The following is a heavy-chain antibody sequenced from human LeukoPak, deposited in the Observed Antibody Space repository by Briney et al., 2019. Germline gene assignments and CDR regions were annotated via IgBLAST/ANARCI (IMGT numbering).Heavy chain of an antibody. V-gene: IGHV3-53*01. CDR3: ARDRGAVALDAFDV. D-gene: IGHD6-19*01. J-gene: IGHJ3*01. Sequence: PGGSLRLSCAASGFTVSNKYMNWVRQAPGKGLEWVSVIHSGGTTDYADSVKGRFTISRDDSKNTLYLQMNSLRDEDMAVYYCARDRGAVALDAFDVWGQGTMVTVSS. CDR2: IHSGGTT. CDR1: GFTVSNKY.